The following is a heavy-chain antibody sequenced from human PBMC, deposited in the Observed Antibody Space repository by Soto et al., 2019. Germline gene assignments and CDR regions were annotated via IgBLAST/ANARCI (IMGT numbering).Heavy chain of an antibody. CDR2: INAGNGNT. D-gene: IGHD2-2*01. CDR3: ARDRIVVVPAAMPAVNNWFDP. J-gene: IGHJ5*02. Sequence: ASVKVSCKASGYTFTSYAMHWVRQAPGQRLEWMGWINAGNGNTKYSQKFQGRVTITRDTSASTAYMELSSLSSEDTAVYYCARDRIVVVPAAMPAVNNWFDPWGQGTLVTVSS. V-gene: IGHV1-3*01. CDR1: GYTFTSYA.